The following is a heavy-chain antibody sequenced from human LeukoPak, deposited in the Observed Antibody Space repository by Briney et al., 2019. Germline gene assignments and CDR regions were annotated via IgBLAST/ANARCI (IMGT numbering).Heavy chain of an antibody. V-gene: IGHV3-7*01. D-gene: IGHD3-9*01. Sequence: GGSLRLSCEASGLTFSSYWMSWVRQAPGKGLEWVANIKQDGSEKKYLDSVKGRFTISRDNAKNSMCLQMNSLRAEDTAVYYCARDEIYYDILTGYRHFDYWGQGTLVTVSS. J-gene: IGHJ4*02. CDR3: ARDEIYYDILTGYRHFDY. CDR2: IKQDGSEK. CDR1: GLTFSSYW.